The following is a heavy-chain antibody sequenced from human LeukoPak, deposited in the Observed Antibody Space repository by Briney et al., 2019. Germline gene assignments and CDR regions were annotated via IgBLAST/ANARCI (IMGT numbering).Heavy chain of an antibody. D-gene: IGHD2-2*01. CDR2: IYYSGST. V-gene: IGHV4-59*08. CDR1: GGSISSYY. Sequence: SETLSLTCTVSGGSISSYYWSWIRQPPGKGLEWIGYIYYSGSTNYNPSLKSRVAISVDTSKNQFSLKLSSVTAADTAVYYCARQYCSSTSCYFDYWGQGTLVTVSS. J-gene: IGHJ4*02. CDR3: ARQYCSSTSCYFDY.